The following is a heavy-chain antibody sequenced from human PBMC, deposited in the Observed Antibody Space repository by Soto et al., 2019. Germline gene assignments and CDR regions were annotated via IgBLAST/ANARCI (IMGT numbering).Heavy chain of an antibody. Sequence: EVQLLESGGALVQPGGSLRLSCAASGFTFSSYAMTWVRQAPGKGLEWVSLITGSGGDTYYGDSVKGRFTISRDNSKNPLFLQMNSLRVEDTAVYFCAKAEGGTWGTEYFQYWGPGTLVTGSS. CDR2: ITGSGGDT. J-gene: IGHJ1*01. D-gene: IGHD7-27*01. CDR1: GFTFSSYA. V-gene: IGHV3-23*01. CDR3: AKAEGGTWGTEYFQY.